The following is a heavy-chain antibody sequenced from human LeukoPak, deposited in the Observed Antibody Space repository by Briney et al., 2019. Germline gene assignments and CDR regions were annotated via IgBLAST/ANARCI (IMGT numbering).Heavy chain of an antibody. Sequence: ASVKVSCKASGYTFTSYDINWVRQATGQGLEWMGWMNPNSGNTGYAQKLQGRVTMTTDTSTSTAYMELRSPRSDDTAVYYCARVARYSSPDYWGQGTLVTVSS. CDR3: ARVARYSSPDY. V-gene: IGHV1-8*01. J-gene: IGHJ4*02. CDR1: GYTFTSYD. CDR2: MNPNSGNT. D-gene: IGHD6-13*01.